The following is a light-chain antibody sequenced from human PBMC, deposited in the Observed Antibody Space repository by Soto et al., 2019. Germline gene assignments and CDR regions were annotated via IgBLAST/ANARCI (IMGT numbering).Light chain of an antibody. CDR3: QQRSNWPT. J-gene: IGKJ1*01. V-gene: IGKV3-15*01. CDR2: ATS. CDR1: QSVSNS. Sequence: KILSQSASTLSGKKEEPATLSCRASQSVSNSLAWYRQRPGQPPSLLIYATSTRATGVPARFTGTGSGTEFTLTISSLKSEEFAVYYCQQRSNWPTFGQGTKV.